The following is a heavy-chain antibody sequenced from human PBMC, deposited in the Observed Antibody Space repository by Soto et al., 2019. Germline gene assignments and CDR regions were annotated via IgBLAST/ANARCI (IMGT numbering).Heavy chain of an antibody. Sequence: PGGSLRLSCSASGFAFYGFAMHWVRQAPGKGLEYVAAISSNGGSIYYADSVKGRFTISRDNSKSTLYLQMSSLRPEDTAVYYCVKGYGSGTYYVEYFDYWGQGT. D-gene: IGHD3-10*01. V-gene: IGHV3-64D*06. CDR1: GFAFYGFA. J-gene: IGHJ4*02. CDR2: ISSNGGSI. CDR3: VKGYGSGTYYVEYFDY.